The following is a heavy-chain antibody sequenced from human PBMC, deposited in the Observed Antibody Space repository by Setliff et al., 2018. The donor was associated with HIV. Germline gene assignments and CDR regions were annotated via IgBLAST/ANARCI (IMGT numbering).Heavy chain of an antibody. CDR3: ARVLWGAQSRYMDV. Sequence: SETLSLTCTDSGGSISSYYWSWIRQPPGKGLEWIGYSYTSGSTNYNPSLKSRVTISVDTSKNQFSLKLSLVTAADTAVYYCARVLWGAQSRYMDVWGKGTTVTVSS. CDR1: GGSISSYY. V-gene: IGHV4-4*08. D-gene: IGHD3-16*01. CDR2: SYTSGST. J-gene: IGHJ6*03.